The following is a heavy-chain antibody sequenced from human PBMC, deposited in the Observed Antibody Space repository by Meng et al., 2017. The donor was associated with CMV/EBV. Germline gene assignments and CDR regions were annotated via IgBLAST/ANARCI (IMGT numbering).Heavy chain of an antibody. D-gene: IGHD3-10*01. CDR3: ARESMVRGED. CDR1: GGSFSGYY. V-gene: IGHV4-34*01. Sequence: VQLQQLGAGLLKPSESLSPTGAVYGGSFSGYYWSWIRQPPGKGLEWIGEINHSGSTNYNPSLKSRVTISVDTSKNQFSLKLSSVTAADTAVYYCARESMVRGEDWGQGTLVTVSS. CDR2: INHSGST. J-gene: IGHJ4*02.